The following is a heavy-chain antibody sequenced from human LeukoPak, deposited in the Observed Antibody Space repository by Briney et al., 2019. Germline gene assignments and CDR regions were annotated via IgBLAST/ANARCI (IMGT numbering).Heavy chain of an antibody. CDR1: GTSISSYY. CDR2: IYYTGST. Sequence: SETLSLTCTVSGTSISSYYWSWIRQPPGKGLEWIGYIYYTGSTNYNPSLKSRVTISVDTSKNQFSLKLSSVTAADTAVYYCARFDVAAAGTVSWGQGTLVTVSS. D-gene: IGHD6-13*01. V-gene: IGHV4-59*08. CDR3: ARFDVAAAGTVS. J-gene: IGHJ5*02.